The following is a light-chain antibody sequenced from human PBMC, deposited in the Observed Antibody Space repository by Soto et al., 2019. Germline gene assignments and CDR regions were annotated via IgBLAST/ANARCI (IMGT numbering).Light chain of an antibody. CDR3: QQYNSWPLT. CDR2: GIS. CDR1: QSLSIN. Sequence: EIVMTQSPATLSVSPGEGATLSCRASQSLSINLDWYQQKPGQAPRLLIYGISNRVPGIPVRFSASGSGTEFPLTISSLQSEDVAVYYCQQYNSWPLTFGGGTKVQI. J-gene: IGKJ4*01. V-gene: IGKV3-15*01.